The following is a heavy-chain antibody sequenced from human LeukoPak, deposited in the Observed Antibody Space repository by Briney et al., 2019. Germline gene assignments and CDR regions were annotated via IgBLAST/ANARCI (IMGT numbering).Heavy chain of an antibody. D-gene: IGHD3-10*01. V-gene: IGHV5-51*01. CDR3: ARLYYGSGSSFCFDY. CDR1: GYSFTSYW. CDR2: IYPGDSDT. J-gene: IGHJ4*02. Sequence: GESLKISCKGSGYSFTSYWIGWVRQMPGKGLEWMGIIYPGDSDTRYSPSFQGQVTISADESISTAYLQWSSLKASDTAMYYCARLYYGSGSSFCFDYWGQGTLVTVSS.